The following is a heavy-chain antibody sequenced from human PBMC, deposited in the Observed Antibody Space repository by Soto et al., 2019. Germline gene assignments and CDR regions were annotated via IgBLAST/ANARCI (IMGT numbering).Heavy chain of an antibody. D-gene: IGHD3-22*01. Sequence: ASVKVSCKASGYTFSSYYMNWVRQAPGKGLEWMGGFDPEDGETIYAQKFQGRVTMTEDTSTDTAYMELSSLRSEDTAVYYCAIPYYYDSSGYPSNWFDPWGQGTLVTVSS. CDR3: AIPYYYDSSGYPSNWFDP. CDR1: GYTFSSYY. CDR2: FDPEDGET. J-gene: IGHJ5*02. V-gene: IGHV1-24*01.